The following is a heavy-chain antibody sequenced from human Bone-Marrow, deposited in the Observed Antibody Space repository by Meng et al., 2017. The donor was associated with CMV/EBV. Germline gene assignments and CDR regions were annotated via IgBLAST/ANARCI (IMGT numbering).Heavy chain of an antibody. CDR3: AKLSIAAAGTDAFDI. J-gene: IGHJ3*02. Sequence: GESLKISCAASGFTFDDYDMHWVRQAPGKGLEWVSLISWDGGSTYYADSVKGRFTISRDNSKNSLYLQMNSLRAEDTALYYCAKLSIAAAGTDAFDIWGQGTMVTVPS. V-gene: IGHV3-43D*03. CDR2: ISWDGGST. D-gene: IGHD6-13*01. CDR1: GFTFDDYD.